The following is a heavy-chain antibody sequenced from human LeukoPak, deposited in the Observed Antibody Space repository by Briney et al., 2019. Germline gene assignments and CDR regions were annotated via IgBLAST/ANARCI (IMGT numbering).Heavy chain of an antibody. CDR2: IYSGGST. CDR1: GFTVSSNY. D-gene: IGHD4/OR15-4a*01. J-gene: IGHJ6*02. V-gene: IGHV3-53*01. CDR3: ARSMVANYYYYGMDV. Sequence: PGGSLRLSCAASGFTVSSNYMSWVRQAPGKGLEWVSVIYSGGSTYYADSVKGRFTISRDNSKNTLYLQMNSLRAEDTAVYYCARSMVANYYYYGMDVWGQGTTVTVSS.